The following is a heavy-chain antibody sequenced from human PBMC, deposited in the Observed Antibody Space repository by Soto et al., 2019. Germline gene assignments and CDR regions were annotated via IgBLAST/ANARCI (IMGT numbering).Heavy chain of an antibody. D-gene: IGHD6-13*01. V-gene: IGHV4-34*01. J-gene: IGHJ5*02. CDR3: EKGRVAAAADNWFDP. CDR1: GGSFTGSY. CDR2: INHSGST. Sequence: SETLSLTCVVSGGSFTGSYWSWIRQPPGKGLEWLGEINHSGSTNYKSSLRSRLTISADTSKNQFSLKLSSVTAADTAVYYCEKGRVAAAADNWFDPWGQGTLVNVSS.